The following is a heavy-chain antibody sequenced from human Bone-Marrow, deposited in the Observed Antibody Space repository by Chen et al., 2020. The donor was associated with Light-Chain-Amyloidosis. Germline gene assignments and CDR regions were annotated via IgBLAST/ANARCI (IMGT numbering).Heavy chain of an antibody. J-gene: IGHJ4*02. Sequence: EQSGPEVKKPGESLKISCKGSGYTFPNYWIGLVRQMAGEGLEWMGVIYPDDSDARYSPSFEGQFTIPADKSITTAYLQWRSRKAPDTAMYYCARRRDGYNFDYWGQGTLVTXS. CDR3: ARRRDGYNFDY. D-gene: IGHD5-12*01. CDR1: GYTFPNYW. V-gene: IGHV5-51*01. CDR2: IYPDDSDA.